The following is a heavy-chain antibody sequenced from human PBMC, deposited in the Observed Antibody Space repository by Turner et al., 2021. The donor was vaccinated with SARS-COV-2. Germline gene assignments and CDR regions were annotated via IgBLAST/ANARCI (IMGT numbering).Heavy chain of an antibody. J-gene: IGHJ4*02. CDR1: GCTYSSYS. CDR2: ISSSSSYI. CDR3: ARDPGYSGYDYWQNTEFFDY. V-gene: IGHV3-21*01. Sequence: EVQLVESGGGLVKPGGSLSLSCAASGCTYSSYSMNWVRQAPGNGLECVSSISSSSSYISYTDSVNGRFTISRDNAKNSLYLQMNSLRAEDTAVYYCARDPGYSGYDYWQNTEFFDYWGQGTLVTVSS. D-gene: IGHD5-12*01.